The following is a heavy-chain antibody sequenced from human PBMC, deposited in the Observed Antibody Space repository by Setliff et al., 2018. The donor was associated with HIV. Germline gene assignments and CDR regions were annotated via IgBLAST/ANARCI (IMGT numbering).Heavy chain of an antibody. CDR1: GFSLSIRGMC. V-gene: IGHV2-70*12. Sequence: GSGPTLVNPTQTLTLTCTFSGFSLSIRGMCVSWIRQPPGKALELLARIDWDDDKYYSTSLKTRLTITKDTSKNQVVLTMTNMDPVDTGTYYCAHSSASLYYYMDVWGNGTTVTVSS. CDR3: AHSSASLYYYMDV. CDR2: IDWDDDK. J-gene: IGHJ6*03. D-gene: IGHD6-25*01.